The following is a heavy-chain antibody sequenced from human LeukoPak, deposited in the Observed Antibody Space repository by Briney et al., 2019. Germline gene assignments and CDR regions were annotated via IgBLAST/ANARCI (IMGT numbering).Heavy chain of an antibody. Sequence: SETLSLTCTVSGGSISSSTYYWGWIRQPPGKGLEWIGDIYHSGSTFYNPSLRSRATISVDTSKNQFSLNLSSVTAADTAVYYCARSYSDYSWFGPWGQGTLVTVSS. CDR2: IYHSGST. CDR3: ARSYSDYSWFGP. D-gene: IGHD1-26*01. V-gene: IGHV4-39*07. J-gene: IGHJ5*02. CDR1: GGSISSSTYY.